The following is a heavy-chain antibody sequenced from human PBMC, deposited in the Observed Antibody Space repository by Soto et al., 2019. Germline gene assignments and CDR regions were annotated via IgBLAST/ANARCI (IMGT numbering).Heavy chain of an antibody. Sequence: PSETLSLTCTVSGGSISSYYWSWIRQPPGKGLEWIGYIYYSGSTNYNPSLKSRVTISVDTSKNQFSLKLSSVTAADTAVYYCARHGDSSPFDYWGQGTLVTVSS. J-gene: IGHJ4*02. CDR1: GGSISSYY. V-gene: IGHV4-59*08. CDR3: ARHGDSSPFDY. D-gene: IGHD4-17*01. CDR2: IYYSGST.